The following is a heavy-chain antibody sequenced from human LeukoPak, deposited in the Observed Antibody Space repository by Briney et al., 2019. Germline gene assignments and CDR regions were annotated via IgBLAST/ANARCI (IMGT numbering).Heavy chain of an antibody. CDR2: VDPEDDKN. CDR3: ATDHQWQLLGY. J-gene: IGHJ4*02. V-gene: IGHV1-24*01. D-gene: IGHD1-26*01. CDR1: GYTFTSYD. Sequence: ASVKVSCKASGYTFTSYDINWVRQATGQGLEWMGGVDPEDDKNIYAQKFQGRVTMTEDTSTDTAYMELSNLRSEDTAVYYCATDHQWQLLGYWGQGTLVTVSS.